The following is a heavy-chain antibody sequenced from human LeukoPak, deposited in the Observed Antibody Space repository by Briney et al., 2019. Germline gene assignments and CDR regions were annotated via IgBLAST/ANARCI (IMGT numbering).Heavy chain of an antibody. CDR1: GFTFNNHG. Sequence: GGSLRLSSAASGFTFNNHGMNWVRHVPGKGLEWVSGTGGSTGYADSVKGRFTISRDNAKNSLYLQMNNLRAEDTALYHCVRDRSYGSFDYWGPGTLVTVSS. J-gene: IGHJ4*02. CDR2: TGGST. D-gene: IGHD5-18*01. CDR3: VRDRSYGSFDY. V-gene: IGHV3-20*01.